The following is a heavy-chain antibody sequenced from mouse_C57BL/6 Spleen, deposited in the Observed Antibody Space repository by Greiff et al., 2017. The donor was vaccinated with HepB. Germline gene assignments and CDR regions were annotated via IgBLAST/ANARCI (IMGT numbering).Heavy chain of an antibody. J-gene: IGHJ3*01. CDR2: IYPRDGST. CDR1: GYTFTSYD. CDR3: ASPGAYGSSSFAY. D-gene: IGHD1-1*01. V-gene: IGHV1-85*01. Sequence: QVQLKQSGPELVKPGASVKLSCKASGYTFTSYDINWVKQRPGQGLEWIGWIYPRDGSTKYNEKFKGKATLTADTSSSTAYMELHSLASEDSAVYFCASPGAYGSSSFAYWGQGTLVTVSA.